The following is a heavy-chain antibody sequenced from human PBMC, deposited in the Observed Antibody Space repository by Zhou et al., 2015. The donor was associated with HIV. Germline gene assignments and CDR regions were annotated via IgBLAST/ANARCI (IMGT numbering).Heavy chain of an antibody. CDR1: GGTFSSYA. D-gene: IGHD3-16*01. CDR2: IIPIFGTT. CDR3: ARDRGEGDSSGRGGYFDL. V-gene: IGHV1-69*06. J-gene: IGHJ2*01. Sequence: QVQLMQSGAEVKKPGSSMKVSCKASGGTFSSYAISWVRQAPGQGLEWMGGIIPIFGTTKYAQKFQGRVTITADRSTNTAYMDLRGLSSEDTAVYYCARDRGEGDSSGRGGYFDLWGR.